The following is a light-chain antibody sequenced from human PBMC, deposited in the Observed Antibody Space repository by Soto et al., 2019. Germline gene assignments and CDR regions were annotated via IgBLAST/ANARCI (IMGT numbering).Light chain of an antibody. CDR3: QQYGSSRWT. CDR1: QSVSSSY. CDR2: GAS. V-gene: IGKV3-20*01. Sequence: EIVLTQSPGTLSLSPGERATLSCRASQSVSSSYLAWYQQKPGQAPRPLIYGASSKATGIPDRFSGSGSGTDFTLTISGLEPEDFAVYYRQQYGSSRWTFGQGTRVDIK. J-gene: IGKJ1*01.